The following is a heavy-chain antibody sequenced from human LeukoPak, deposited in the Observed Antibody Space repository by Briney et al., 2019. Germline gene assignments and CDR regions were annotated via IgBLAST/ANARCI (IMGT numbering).Heavy chain of an antibody. CDR1: GFTFDDYA. CDR2: ISWNSGSI. CDR3: AKVGTYASSGYYDY. Sequence: GGSLRLSCAASGFTFDDYAMHWVRQAPGKGLEWVSGISWNSGSIGYADSVKGRFTISRDNAKNSLYLQMNSLRAEDTALYYCAKVGTYASSGYYDYWGQGTLVTVSS. D-gene: IGHD3-22*01. V-gene: IGHV3-9*01. J-gene: IGHJ4*02.